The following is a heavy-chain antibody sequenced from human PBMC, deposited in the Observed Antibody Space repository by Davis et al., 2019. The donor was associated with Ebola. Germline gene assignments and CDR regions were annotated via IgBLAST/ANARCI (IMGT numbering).Heavy chain of an antibody. CDR2: IYYSGST. V-gene: IGHV4-30-4*01. CDR3: ARVQYQLLYRYSWFDP. J-gene: IGHJ5*02. D-gene: IGHD2-2*02. Sequence: SETLSLTCTVSGGSISSGDYYWSWIRQPPGKGLEWIRYIYYSGSTYYNPSLKSRVTISVDTSKNQFSLKLSSVTAADTAMYYCARVQYQLLYRYSWFDPWGQGTLVTVSS. CDR1: GGSISSGDYY.